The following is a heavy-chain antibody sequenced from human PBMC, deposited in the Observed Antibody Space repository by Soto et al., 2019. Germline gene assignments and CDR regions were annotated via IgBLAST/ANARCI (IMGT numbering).Heavy chain of an antibody. D-gene: IGHD4-17*01. V-gene: IGHV3-23*01. J-gene: IGHJ6*02. Sequence: GGSLRLSCAASGFTFSSYGMRWVRQAPGQGLEWVSSISHSGNTYYSDSVKGRFTISRDNSKNTLYLQMDSLRAEDTATYYCAKLLRNSYYKVMDVWGQGTTVTVSS. CDR3: AKLLRNSYYKVMDV. CDR1: GFTFSSYG. CDR2: ISHSGNT.